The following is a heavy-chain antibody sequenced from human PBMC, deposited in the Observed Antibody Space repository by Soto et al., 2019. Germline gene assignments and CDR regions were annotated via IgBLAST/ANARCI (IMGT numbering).Heavy chain of an antibody. J-gene: IGHJ4*02. V-gene: IGHV2-26*01. CDR3: ARLDSIVFDV. D-gene: IGHD3-22*01. CDR2: IFSSDEK. CDR1: GFSLSNTRMG. Sequence: QVTLKESGPVLVRPTETLTLTCSVSGFSLSNTRMGVAWIRHPPGKALEWLAHIFSSDEKSYSKSLKSRLTLSRDSSKSQVVLTMTNMDPVDTATYYCARLDSIVFDVWGQGTPVTFSS.